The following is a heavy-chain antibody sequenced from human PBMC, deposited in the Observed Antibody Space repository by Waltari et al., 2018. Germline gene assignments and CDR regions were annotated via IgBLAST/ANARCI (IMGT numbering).Heavy chain of an antibody. Sequence: QVQLVQSGAEVTKPGASVKVSCKASGYRFTGYYLHWLRQAPGQGLEWMGRIIPDSGGTKDAQNFQGRVTMNRDTSTNTAYMELNSLTSDDTAVYYCARGRNDLSAFCDPWGQGTLVAVSS. CDR1: GYRFTGYY. V-gene: IGHV1-2*06. J-gene: IGHJ5*02. D-gene: IGHD2-21*02. CDR2: IIPDSGGT. CDR3: ARGRNDLSAFCDP.